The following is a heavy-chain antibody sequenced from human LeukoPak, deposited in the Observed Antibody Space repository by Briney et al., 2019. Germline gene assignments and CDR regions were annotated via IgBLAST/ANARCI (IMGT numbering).Heavy chain of an antibody. D-gene: IGHD3-10*01. CDR2: IDYSGST. J-gene: IGHJ5*02. CDR1: GGSLTNSY. CDR3: ARDAQYYYGSGSYPPGTAFDP. Sequence: SETLSLTCTVSGGSLTNSYWTWIRQPPGKGLEWIGYIDYSGSTNYNPSLKSRVTISVDTSKNQFSLKLSSVTAADTAVYYCARDAQYYYGSGSYPPGTAFDPWGQGTLVTVSS. V-gene: IGHV4-59*12.